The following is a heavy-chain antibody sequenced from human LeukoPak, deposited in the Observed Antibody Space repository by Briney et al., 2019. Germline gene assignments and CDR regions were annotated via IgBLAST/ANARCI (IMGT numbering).Heavy chain of an antibody. Sequence: GGSLRLSCAASGFNFSDYGMIWVRQAPGKGLEWVSGISGSDYTDHADSVKGRFSISRDNSKNTLYLQMNSLRAEDTALYYCAKSRNFYFYFMEVSGRGTKVTISS. J-gene: IGHJ6*03. CDR1: GFNFSDYG. CDR2: ISGSDYT. CDR3: AKSRNFYFYFMEV. V-gene: IGHV3-23*01.